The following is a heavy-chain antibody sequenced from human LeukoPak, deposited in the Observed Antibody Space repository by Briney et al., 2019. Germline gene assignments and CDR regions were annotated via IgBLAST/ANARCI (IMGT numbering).Heavy chain of an antibody. J-gene: IGHJ4*02. CDR2: IWYDGSNK. CDR3: TTEDYYDSSGYYSPLFYDY. CDR1: GFTFSSYG. Sequence: GGSLRLSCAASGFTFSSYGMHWVRQAPGKGLEWVAVIWYDGSNKYYADSVKGRFTISRDNSKNTLYLQMNSLKTEDTAVYYCTTEDYYDSSGYYSPLFYDYWGQGTLVTVSS. D-gene: IGHD3-22*01. V-gene: IGHV3-33*01.